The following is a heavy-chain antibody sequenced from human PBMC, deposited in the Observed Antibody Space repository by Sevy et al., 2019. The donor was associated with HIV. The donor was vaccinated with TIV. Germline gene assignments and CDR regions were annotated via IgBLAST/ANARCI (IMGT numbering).Heavy chain of an antibody. CDR3: AREMGPVISPALDI. J-gene: IGHJ3*02. Sequence: ASVEVSCKASGYSFTGHFIHWVRQAPGQGLEWMGWINPNNGGTYYGQKFQGRVSMFRDTSCSTAYMDLSGLTSDDMATYYCAREMGPVISPALDIWGQGTMVTVSS. CDR1: GYSFTGHF. CDR2: INPNNGGT. V-gene: IGHV1-2*02.